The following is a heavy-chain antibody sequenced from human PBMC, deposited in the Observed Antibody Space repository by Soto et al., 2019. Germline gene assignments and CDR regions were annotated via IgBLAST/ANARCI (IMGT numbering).Heavy chain of an antibody. CDR2: IFNSGTM. Sequence: SETLSLTCSVSDGSISSGSYYWGWLRQPPGKGLEWIGSIFNSGTMYYNPSLKSRVTISVDTSKNQFSLKLNSVTAADTAVYYCARLFGVQSKRSPLGWSAPWGKGTWVTVSS. CDR3: ARLFGVQSKRSPLGWSAP. CDR1: DGSISSGSYY. V-gene: IGHV4-39*01. J-gene: IGHJ5*02. D-gene: IGHD3-16*01.